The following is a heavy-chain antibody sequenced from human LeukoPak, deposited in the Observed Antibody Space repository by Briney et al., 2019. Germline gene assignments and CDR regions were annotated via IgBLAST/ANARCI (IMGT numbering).Heavy chain of an antibody. J-gene: IGHJ4*02. D-gene: IGHD2-21*02. Sequence: PSETLSLTCTASGGSIGGYYWSWLRQPPGMGLEWLGYIYSSGGINYNPSLKSRLTISVDTSKNQFSLKLNSVTAADTAVYYCARHYVFVTGGSSFDYWGQGALVTVSS. CDR1: GGSIGGYY. V-gene: IGHV4-59*08. CDR3: ARHYVFVTGGSSFDY. CDR2: IYSSGGI.